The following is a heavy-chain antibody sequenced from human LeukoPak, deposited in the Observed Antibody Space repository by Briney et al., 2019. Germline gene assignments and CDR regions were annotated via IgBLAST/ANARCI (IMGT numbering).Heavy chain of an antibody. V-gene: IGHV3-30*18. D-gene: IGHD1-26*01. CDR3: AKDLSGSHTY. CDR2: ISYDGSNK. J-gene: IGHJ4*02. CDR1: GFTFSNAW. Sequence: GGSLRLSCAASGFTFSNAWMSWVRQAPGKGLEWVAVISYDGSNKYYADSVKGRFTISRDNSKNTLYLQMNSLRAEDTAVYYCAKDLSGSHTYWGQGTLVTVSS.